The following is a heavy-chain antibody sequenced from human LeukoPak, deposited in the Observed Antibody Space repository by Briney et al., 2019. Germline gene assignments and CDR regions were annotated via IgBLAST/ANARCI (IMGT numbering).Heavy chain of an antibody. CDR2: ISWNSGSI. Sequence: PGGSLRLSCAASGFTFDDYAMHWVRQAPGKGLEWVSGISWNSGSIGYADSVKGRFTISRDNAKNTLYLQMNSLRAEDTAVYYCAKVEYDILTGYTDYWGQGTLVTVSS. V-gene: IGHV3-9*01. CDR3: AKVEYDILTGYTDY. D-gene: IGHD3-9*01. CDR1: GFTFDDYA. J-gene: IGHJ4*02.